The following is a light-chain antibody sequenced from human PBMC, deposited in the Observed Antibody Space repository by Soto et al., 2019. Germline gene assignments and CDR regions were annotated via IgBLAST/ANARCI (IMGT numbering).Light chain of an antibody. CDR2: GAS. CDR1: QSINSN. J-gene: IGKJ1*01. CDR3: QQYNSWWT. V-gene: IGKV3-15*01. Sequence: VMTQSPATLSVSPGERATLSCTASQSINSNLAWYQQRPGQAPRLLIYGASTRATGIPARFSGSGSGTEFTLTISSLQSEDFAVYYCQQYNSWWTFGQGTKVDIK.